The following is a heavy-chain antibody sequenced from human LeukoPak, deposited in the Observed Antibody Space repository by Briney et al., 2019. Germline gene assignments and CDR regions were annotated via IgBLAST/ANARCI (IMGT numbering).Heavy chain of an antibody. D-gene: IGHD6-13*01. J-gene: IGHJ4*02. Sequence: GGSLRLSCTASGFTFGDYAMSWVRQAPGKGLEWVGFIRSTGYGGSTEYAASVKGRFTISRDDSKSIAYLQMNSLKTEDTAVYYCTRHSAAAADYWGQGTLVTVSS. CDR2: IRSTGYGGST. CDR1: GFTFGDYA. V-gene: IGHV3-49*04. CDR3: TRHSAAAADY.